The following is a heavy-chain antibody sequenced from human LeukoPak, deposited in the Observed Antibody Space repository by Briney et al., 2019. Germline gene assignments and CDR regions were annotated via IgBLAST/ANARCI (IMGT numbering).Heavy chain of an antibody. D-gene: IGHD3-10*01. J-gene: IGHJ5*02. CDR1: GYTFTSYA. Sequence: ASVKVSRKASGYTFTSYAMHWVRQAPGQRLEWMGWINAGNGDTKYSQKFQGRVTITRDTSASTAYMELSSLRSEDTAVYYCARDWGYYGSGSYFRNWFDPWGQGTLVTVSS. CDR2: INAGNGDT. V-gene: IGHV1-3*01. CDR3: ARDWGYYGSGSYFRNWFDP.